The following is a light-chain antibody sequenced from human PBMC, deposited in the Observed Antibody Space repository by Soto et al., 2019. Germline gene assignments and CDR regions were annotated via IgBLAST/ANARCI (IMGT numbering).Light chain of an antibody. CDR1: STNIGNNY. CDR2: DNS. CDR3: ATWDSSLSAGV. Sequence: QSVLTEPPSVSGATEQKVTISCSRSSTNIGNNYVSWYQHLPGTAPKLLIYDNSERPSGIPDRFSGSKSGTSATLGITGLQTGDEADYYCATWDSSLSAGVFGGGTKLTVL. V-gene: IGLV1-51*01. J-gene: IGLJ2*01.